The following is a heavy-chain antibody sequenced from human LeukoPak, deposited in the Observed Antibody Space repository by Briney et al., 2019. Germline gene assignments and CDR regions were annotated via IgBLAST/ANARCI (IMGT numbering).Heavy chain of an antibody. Sequence: GGSLRLSCAASGFTFSNAWMSWVRQAPGKGLEWVGRIKSKTDGGTTDYAAPAKGRFTISRDDSKNTLYVQMNSLKTEDTAVYYCTTGPYDYGSGTYYHWGQGTLVTVSS. D-gene: IGHD3-10*01. CDR3: TTGPYDYGSGTYYH. CDR2: IKSKTDGGTT. V-gene: IGHV3-15*01. J-gene: IGHJ4*02. CDR1: GFTFSNAW.